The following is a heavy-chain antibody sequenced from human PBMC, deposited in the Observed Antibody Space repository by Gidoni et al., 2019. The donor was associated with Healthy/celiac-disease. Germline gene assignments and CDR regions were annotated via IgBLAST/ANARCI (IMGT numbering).Heavy chain of an antibody. CDR3: ARHGTAMIVVDKRDAFDI. CDR2: IYYSGGT. D-gene: IGHD3-22*01. CDR1: GGSISSSSYS. Sequence: QLQLQASGPGLVKPSETLSLTCTVPGGSISSSSYSWGWFRQPPGQGLEWIGSIYYSGGTYYNPSLKSRVTISVDTSKNQFSLKLSSVTAADTAVYYCARHGTAMIVVDKRDAFDIWGQGTMVTVSS. J-gene: IGHJ3*02. V-gene: IGHV4-39*01.